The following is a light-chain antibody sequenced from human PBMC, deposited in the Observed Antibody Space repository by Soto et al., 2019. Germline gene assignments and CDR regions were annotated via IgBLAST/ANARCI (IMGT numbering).Light chain of an antibody. Sequence: QSVLTQPASVSGSPGQSITVSCTGTSSDIGGYNYVSWYQHHPGKAPQLIIYEVNLRPSGVSARFSASKSGDTASLTISGLQAGDEDDYYCCSYSTSNTHNYVFGTGTKLTVL. CDR1: SSDIGGYNY. J-gene: IGLJ1*01. CDR3: CSYSTSNTHNYV. CDR2: EVN. V-gene: IGLV2-14*01.